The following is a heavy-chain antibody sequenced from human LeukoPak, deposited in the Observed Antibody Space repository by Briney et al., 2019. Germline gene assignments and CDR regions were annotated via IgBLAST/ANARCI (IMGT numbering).Heavy chain of an antibody. Sequence: ASVKVSCKASGYTFTGYYMHWVRQAPGQGLEWMGWTNPNSGGTNYAQKFQGRVTMTRDTSISTAYMELSRLRSDDTAVYYCARYHGDYYYYYYMDVWGKGTTVTVSS. J-gene: IGHJ6*03. CDR3: ARYHGDYYYYYYMDV. D-gene: IGHD2-8*01. CDR2: TNPNSGGT. V-gene: IGHV1-2*02. CDR1: GYTFTGYY.